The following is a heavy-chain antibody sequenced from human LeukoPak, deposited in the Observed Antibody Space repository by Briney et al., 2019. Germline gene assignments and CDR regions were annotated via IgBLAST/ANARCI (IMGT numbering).Heavy chain of an antibody. CDR1: GDSISRGTYY. V-gene: IGHV4-61*02. Sequence: SQTLSLTCTVTGDSISRGTYYWTWVRQPAGKGLEWIGRVFRSGSTYYNPSLKSRVTISIDMSNNQFSLHLRSVTAADTAVYYCARDSNFYDVSHDKAEDFWGQGTLVTVSS. J-gene: IGHJ4*02. D-gene: IGHD3-22*01. CDR3: ARDSNFYDVSHDKAEDF. CDR2: VFRSGST.